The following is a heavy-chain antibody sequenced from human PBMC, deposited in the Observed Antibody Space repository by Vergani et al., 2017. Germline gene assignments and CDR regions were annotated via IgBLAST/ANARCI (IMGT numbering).Heavy chain of an antibody. CDR1: GGTFSSYA. D-gene: IGHD3-10*01. J-gene: IGHJ6*02. V-gene: IGHV1-69*04. CDR3: AREKEPVVRGVIISGMDV. CDR2: IIPILGIV. Sequence: QVQLVQSGAEVKKPGSSVKVSCKASGGTFSSYAISWVRQAPGQGLEWMGRIIPILGIVNYAQKFQGRVTITADNSTSTAYMELSSLRSEDTAVYYCAREKEPVVRGVIISGMDVWGQGTTVTVSS.